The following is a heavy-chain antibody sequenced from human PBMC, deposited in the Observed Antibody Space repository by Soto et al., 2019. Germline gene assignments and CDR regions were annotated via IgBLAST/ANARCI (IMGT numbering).Heavy chain of an antibody. J-gene: IGHJ4*02. V-gene: IGHV1-3*01. CDR2: INAGNGNT. CDR3: AREMGSGGGAFDY. D-gene: IGHD2-21*01. Sequence: ASVKVSCKASGYTFTSYAMHWVRQAPGQRLEWMGWINAGNGNTKYSQKFQGRVTITRDTSASTAYMELSSLRSEDTAVYYCAREMGSGGGAFDYWGQGTLVTVSS. CDR1: GYTFTSYA.